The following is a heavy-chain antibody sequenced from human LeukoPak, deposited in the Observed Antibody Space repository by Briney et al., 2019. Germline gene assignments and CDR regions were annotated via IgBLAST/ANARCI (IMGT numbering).Heavy chain of an antibody. CDR3: AGYCSGGDCSDS. CDR2: IYTSGST. J-gene: IGHJ5*01. CDR1: GDSISNFY. V-gene: IGHV4-4*07. Sequence: SETLSLTCTVSGDSISNFYWSWIRQPAGKGLEWIGRIYTSGSTNYNPSLKSRVTMSVDTSKNQFSLKLSSVTAADTAVYYCAGYCSGGDCSDSWGQGTLVTVSS. D-gene: IGHD2-15*01.